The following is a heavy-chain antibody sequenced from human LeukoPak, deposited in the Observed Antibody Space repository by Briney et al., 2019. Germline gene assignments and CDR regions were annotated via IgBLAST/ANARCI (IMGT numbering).Heavy chain of an antibody. Sequence: GSLRLSCAASGFTFSSYAMSWVRQAPGKGLEWVGTIYYSGSTYYKSSLKSRVVISVDTSKNQFSLNLTPVTAADTAVYYCARVGVDYSGNVLKYFFDYWGQGTLVTVSS. V-gene: IGHV4-39*07. CDR1: GFTFSSYA. D-gene: IGHD4-23*01. J-gene: IGHJ4*02. CDR2: IYYSGST. CDR3: ARVGVDYSGNVLKYFFDY.